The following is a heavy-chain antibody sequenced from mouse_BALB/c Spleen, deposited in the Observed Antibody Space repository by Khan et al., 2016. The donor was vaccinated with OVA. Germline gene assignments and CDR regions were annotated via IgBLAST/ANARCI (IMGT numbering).Heavy chain of an antibody. V-gene: IGHV14-3*02. J-gene: IGHJ1*01. CDR2: ITPANGNT. CDR3: VRSSYDHRNFDV. Sequence: EVQLQQSGAELVKPGASVKLSCTASGFNIKDTYIHWVKRRPEQGLEWIGRITPANGNTDYNPKFQGKATLSADTSSNTAYLQLSSLTSGDTAVYYCVRSSYDHRNFDVWGAGTTVTVSS. D-gene: IGHD2-3*01. CDR1: GFNIKDTY.